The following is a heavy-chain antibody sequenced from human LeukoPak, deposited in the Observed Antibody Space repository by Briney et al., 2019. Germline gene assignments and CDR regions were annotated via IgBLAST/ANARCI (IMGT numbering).Heavy chain of an antibody. V-gene: IGHV3-30*02. CDR2: IRYDGSNK. CDR3: AKDTYHYDSSGYSDY. J-gene: IGHJ4*02. CDR1: GFTFSSYG. Sequence: PGGSLRLSCAASGFTFSSYGMHWVRQAPGKGLEWVAFIRYDGSNKYYADSVKGRFTISRDNSKNTLYLQMNSLRAEDTAVYYCAKDTYHYDSSGYSDYWGQGTLVTVSS. D-gene: IGHD3-22*01.